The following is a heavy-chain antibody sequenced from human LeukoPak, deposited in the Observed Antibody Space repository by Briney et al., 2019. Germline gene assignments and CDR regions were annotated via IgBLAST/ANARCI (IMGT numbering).Heavy chain of an antibody. D-gene: IGHD6-6*01. CDR3: ARNHYSSSSDY. J-gene: IGHJ4*02. CDR2: ISIYNGNT. CDR1: GYTFTSYG. V-gene: IGHV1-18*04. Sequence: ASVKVSCKASGYTFTSYGISWVRQAPGQGLEWMGWISIYNGNTNYAEKIQGRVTMTTDTSTNTAFMELRSLRSDDTAMYYCARNHYSSSSDYWGQGTLVTVSS.